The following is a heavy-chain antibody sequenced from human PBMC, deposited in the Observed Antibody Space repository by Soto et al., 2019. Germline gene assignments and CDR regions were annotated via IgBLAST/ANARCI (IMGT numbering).Heavy chain of an antibody. CDR2: IGTAGDT. D-gene: IGHD2-15*01. V-gene: IGHV3-13*01. J-gene: IGHJ4*02. Sequence: EVQLVESGGGLVQPGGSLRLSCAASVFTFSNYDMHWVRQVTGKGLEWVSTIGTAGDTYYPGSVKGRFTISRENAKNSLYLQMNSLRAEDTAVYYCARGRLISLYYFDYWGQGTLVTVSS. CDR3: ARGRLISLYYFDY. CDR1: VFTFSNYD.